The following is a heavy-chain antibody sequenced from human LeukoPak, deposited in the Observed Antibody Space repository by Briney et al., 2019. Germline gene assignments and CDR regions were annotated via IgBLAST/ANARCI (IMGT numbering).Heavy chain of an antibody. D-gene: IGHD6-19*01. Sequence: SVKVSCKASGGTFSSYAISWVRQAPGQGLEWMGGIIPIFGTANYAQKFQGRVTITADESTSTAYMELSSLRSEDTAVYYCARGIAVAGPTGANWFDSWGQGTLVTVSS. CDR2: IIPIFGTA. CDR1: GGTFSSYA. J-gene: IGHJ5*01. CDR3: ARGIAVAGPTGANWFDS. V-gene: IGHV1-69*13.